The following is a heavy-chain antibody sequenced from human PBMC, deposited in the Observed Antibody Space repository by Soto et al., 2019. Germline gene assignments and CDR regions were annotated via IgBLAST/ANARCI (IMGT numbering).Heavy chain of an antibody. CDR3: AKVHLYYYDSSGYYFH. V-gene: IGHV3-23*01. D-gene: IGHD3-22*01. Sequence: GSLRLSCAASGFTFSSYAMSWVRQAPGKGLEWVSAISGSGGSTYYADSVKGRFTISRDNSKNTLYLQMNSLRAEDTAVYYCAKVHLYYYDSSGYYFHWGQGTLVTVSS. CDR2: ISGSGGST. CDR1: GFTFSSYA. J-gene: IGHJ4*02.